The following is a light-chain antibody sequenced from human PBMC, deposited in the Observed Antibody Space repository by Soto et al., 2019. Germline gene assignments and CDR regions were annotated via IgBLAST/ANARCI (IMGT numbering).Light chain of an antibody. J-gene: IGKJ5*01. CDR2: GAS. CDR3: QQYSNWPPFT. V-gene: IGKV3-15*01. CDR1: QSVSTN. Sequence: EIVMTQSAAILSVSPGERAILSCRASQSVSTNLGWYQQKPGQAPRLLIFGASTRATGIPARFSGGGSGTEFTLTISSRQSEDAAVYYCQQYSNWPPFTFGQGTRLEIK.